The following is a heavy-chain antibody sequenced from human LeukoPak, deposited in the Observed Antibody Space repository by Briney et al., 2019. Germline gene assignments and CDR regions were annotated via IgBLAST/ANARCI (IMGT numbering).Heavy chain of an antibody. CDR1: GFIFSTYS. V-gene: IGHV3-21*01. J-gene: IGHJ4*02. D-gene: IGHD5-24*01. Sequence: PGGSLRLSCVASGFIFSTYSMNWVRQAPGKGLEWVSSISSSSTYIYYADSVKGRFTISRDNAKNSLYLQMNSLSAEDTAVYYCARDLPQMDYWGQGTLVTVSS. CDR3: ARDLPQMDY. CDR2: ISSSSTYI.